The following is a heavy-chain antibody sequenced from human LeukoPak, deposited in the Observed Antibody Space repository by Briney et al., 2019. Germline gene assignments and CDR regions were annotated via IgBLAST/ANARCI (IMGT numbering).Heavy chain of an antibody. CDR2: INHSGST. Sequence: SETLSLTCAVYGGSFSGYYWSWIRQPPGKGLEWIGEINHSGSTNYNPSLKSRVTISVDTSKNQFSLKLSSVTAADTAVYYCARHESPVYNWNAYYFDYWGQGTLVTVSS. D-gene: IGHD1-20*01. V-gene: IGHV4-34*01. CDR1: GGSFSGYY. CDR3: ARHESPVYNWNAYYFDY. J-gene: IGHJ4*02.